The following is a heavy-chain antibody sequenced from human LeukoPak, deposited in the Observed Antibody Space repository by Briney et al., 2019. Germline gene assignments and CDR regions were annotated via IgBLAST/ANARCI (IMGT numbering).Heavy chain of an antibody. J-gene: IGHJ5*02. CDR2: IYHSGGT. V-gene: IGHV4-30-2*01. CDR1: GGSISSGGYS. D-gene: IGHD6-19*01. CDR3: ARVRLAHNWFDP. Sequence: SETPSLTCAVSGGSISSGGYSWSWIRQPPGKGLEWIGYIYHSGGTYYNPSLKSRVTISVDRSKNQFSLKLSSVTAADTAVYYCARVRLAHNWFDPWGQGTLVTVSS.